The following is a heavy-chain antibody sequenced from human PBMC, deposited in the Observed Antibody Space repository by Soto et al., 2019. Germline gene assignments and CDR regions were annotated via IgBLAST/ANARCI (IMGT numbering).Heavy chain of an antibody. Sequence: QVQLVESGGGVVQPGRSLRLSCAASGFTFSSYGMHWVRQAPGKGLEWVAVIWYDGSNKYYADSVKGRFTISRDNSKNTLYLQMNRLRAEDTAVYYCARVRERKQLARFTFDYWGQGTLVTVSS. CDR2: IWYDGSNK. CDR3: ARVRERKQLARFTFDY. J-gene: IGHJ4*02. V-gene: IGHV3-33*01. D-gene: IGHD6-6*01. CDR1: GFTFSSYG.